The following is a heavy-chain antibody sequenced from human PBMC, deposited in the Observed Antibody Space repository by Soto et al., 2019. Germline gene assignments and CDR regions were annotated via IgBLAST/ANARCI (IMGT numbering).Heavy chain of an antibody. CDR1: GFTFSSYA. D-gene: IGHD3-9*01. CDR2: ISYAGSNK. J-gene: IGHJ6*02. Sequence: QVQLVESGGGVVQPGRSLRLSCAASGFTFSSYAMHWVRQAPGKGLEGVAVISYAGSNKYYADSVKGRFTISRDNSKNTLYLQMNSLRAEDTAVYYCARDIRVILTDSYYYYGMDVWCQGTTVTVSS. CDR3: ARDIRVILTDSYYYYGMDV. V-gene: IGHV3-30-3*01.